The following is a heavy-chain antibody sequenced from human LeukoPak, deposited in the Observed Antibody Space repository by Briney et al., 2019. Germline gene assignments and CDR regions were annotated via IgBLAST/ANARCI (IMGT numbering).Heavy chain of an antibody. CDR3: TTEEPWFGEFP. Sequence: GGSLRLSCAASGFTVSSNYISWVRQAPGKGLEWVSVIYSGGTTFYADSVKGRFTISRDDSKNTLYLQMNSLKTEDTAVYYCTTEEPWFGEFPWGQGTLVTVSS. CDR1: GFTVSSNY. D-gene: IGHD3-10*01. V-gene: IGHV3-66*01. J-gene: IGHJ4*02. CDR2: IYSGGTT.